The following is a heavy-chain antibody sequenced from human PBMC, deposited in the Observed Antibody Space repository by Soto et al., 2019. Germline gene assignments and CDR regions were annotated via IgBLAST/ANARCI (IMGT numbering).Heavy chain of an antibody. J-gene: IGHJ6*02. CDR2: ISYDGSNK. CDR1: GFTFSSYG. V-gene: IGHV3-30*18. CDR3: AKDLLRPGRAYGMDV. Sequence: QVQLVESGGGVVQPGRSLRLSCAASGFTFSSYGMHWVRQAPGKGLEWVAVISYDGSNKYYADSVKGRFTISRDNSKNTLYLQMNSLGAEYTAVYYCAKDLLRPGRAYGMDVWGQGTTVTVSS.